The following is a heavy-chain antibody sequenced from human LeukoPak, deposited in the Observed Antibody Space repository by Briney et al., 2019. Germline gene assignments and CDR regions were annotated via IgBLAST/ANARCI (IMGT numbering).Heavy chain of an antibody. Sequence: GASLKISCKGSGSRFTSYWIGWVRQMPGKGLEWMGIIYPGDSDTRYSPSFQGQVTISADKSISTAYLQWSSLKASDTAMYYCARQDAYYYDSSGYYYFDYWGQGTLVTVSS. CDR1: GSRFTSYW. V-gene: IGHV5-51*01. J-gene: IGHJ4*02. CDR2: IYPGDSDT. CDR3: ARQDAYYYDSSGYYYFDY. D-gene: IGHD3-22*01.